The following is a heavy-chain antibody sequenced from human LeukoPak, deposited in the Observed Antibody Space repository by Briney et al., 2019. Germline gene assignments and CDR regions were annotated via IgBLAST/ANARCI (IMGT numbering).Heavy chain of an antibody. J-gene: IGHJ3*02. CDR1: GGSFSGYY. D-gene: IGHD1-26*01. CDR2: INHSGST. V-gene: IGHV4-34*01. Sequence: SETLSLTCAVYGGSFSGYYWSWIRQPPGKGLEWIGEINHSGSTNYNPSLKSRVTISVDTSKNQLSLKLSSVTAADTAVYYCARGATYDAFDIWGQGTMVTVSS. CDR3: ARGATYDAFDI.